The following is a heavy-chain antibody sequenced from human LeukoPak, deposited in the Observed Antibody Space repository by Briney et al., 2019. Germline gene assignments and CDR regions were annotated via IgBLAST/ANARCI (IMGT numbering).Heavy chain of an antibody. J-gene: IGHJ5*01. CDR1: GFIFSEYA. CDR3: AEDFWNFRDS. D-gene: IGHD3-3*01. Sequence: PGGSLRLSCAASGFIFSEYAMHWVRQAPGKGLDWVAYIGFDGSFKEYADSVKGRFTISRDKSENTLYLQMNSLRSDDTAVYYCAEDFWNFRDSWGQGTLVTVSS. V-gene: IGHV3-30*02. CDR2: IGFDGSFK.